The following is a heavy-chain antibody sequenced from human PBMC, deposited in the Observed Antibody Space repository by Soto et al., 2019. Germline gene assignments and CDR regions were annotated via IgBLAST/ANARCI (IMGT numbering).Heavy chain of an antibody. Sequence: QLVQSGPEVKKPGTSVTVSCTASGVTLNYSSVHWVRQARGQPLEWMGGVVVGSGTTDYAHKFHDRVILTRDISTNTANVEVTSLTSGETALYYRAAETTYPYWFDPWGQGTLVTVS. J-gene: IGHJ5*02. V-gene: IGHV1-58*01. CDR3: AAETTYPYWFDP. CDR1: GVTLNYSS. CDR2: VVVGSGTT.